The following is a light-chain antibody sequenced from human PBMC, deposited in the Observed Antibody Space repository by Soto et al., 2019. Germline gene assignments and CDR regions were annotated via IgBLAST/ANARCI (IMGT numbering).Light chain of an antibody. CDR2: GAV. J-gene: IGKJ4*01. CDR3: QQTSSAPLT. V-gene: IGKV1-39*01. CDR1: QTISRY. Sequence: DIQMTQSPSSLSASVGDRVTITCRASQTISRYLNWYQQKPGKAPKLLIFGAVTLQRGVPSRFSGTGSGTDFALTISSLQGEDFATYYCQQTSSAPLTFGGGTKVEIK.